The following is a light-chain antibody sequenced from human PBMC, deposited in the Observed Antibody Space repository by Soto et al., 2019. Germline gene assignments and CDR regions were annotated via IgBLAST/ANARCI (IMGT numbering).Light chain of an antibody. Sequence: EIVMTQSPATLSVSAGERATLSCRARQSVISYLAWYQQKPGQAPRLLIYGASTRATDIPSRFSVSGSGKEFNLTLSSLQSADFAIYYCQNYNKWQLTFRGGTK. CDR2: GAS. V-gene: IGKV3-15*01. CDR1: QSVISY. J-gene: IGKJ4*01. CDR3: QNYNKWQLT.